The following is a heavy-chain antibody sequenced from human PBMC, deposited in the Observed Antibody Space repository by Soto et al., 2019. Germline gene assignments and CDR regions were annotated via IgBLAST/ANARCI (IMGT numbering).Heavy chain of an antibody. CDR2: ISHDGSNT. J-gene: IGHJ4*02. CDR3: AKDAGSTEYFFAS. CDR1: GFTFRTYA. Sequence: QVQVVESGGGVVQPGRSLRLSCAASGFTFRTYAMHWVRQAPGKGLEWVAVISHDGSNTDYGDSVKGRFTISRDNSKSTLSLQMNSLRPEDTGVHYCAKDAGSTEYFFASWGQGTLVSVSS. V-gene: IGHV3-30*18.